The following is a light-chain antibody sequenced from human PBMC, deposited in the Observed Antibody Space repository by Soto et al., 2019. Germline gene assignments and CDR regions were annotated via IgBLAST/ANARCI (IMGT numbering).Light chain of an antibody. V-gene: IGKV2-24*01. J-gene: IGKJ1*01. CDR3: MQATQTPWT. CDR1: QSLVHSDGSTY. CDR2: KIS. Sequence: DIVMTQTPLSSPVTLGQPASISCRSSQSLVHSDGSTYLSWLHQRPGQPPRLLIYKISNRCSGVQDGFSGSGAGTDFTLKISRVEANDVGVYYFMQATQTPWTFGQGTKVEIK.